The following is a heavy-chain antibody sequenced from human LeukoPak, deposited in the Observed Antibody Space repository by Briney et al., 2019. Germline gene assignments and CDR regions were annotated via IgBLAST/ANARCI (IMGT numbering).Heavy chain of an antibody. CDR2: ISAYNGNT. D-gene: IGHD3-10*01. J-gene: IGHJ6*03. CDR1: GYTFTSYG. Sequence: ASVKVSCKASGYTFTSYGISWVRQAPGQGLEWMGWISAYNGNTNYAQKLEGRVTMTPDTSTSTAYMELRSLRSDDTAVYYCARAYGSGSYRLPTNYYYYYMDVWGKGTTVTVSS. CDR3: ARAYGSGSYRLPTNYYYYYMDV. V-gene: IGHV1-18*01.